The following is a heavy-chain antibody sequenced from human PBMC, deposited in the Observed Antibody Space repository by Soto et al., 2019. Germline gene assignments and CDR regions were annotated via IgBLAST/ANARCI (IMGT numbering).Heavy chain of an antibody. D-gene: IGHD4-17*01. CDR1: GGSISSYY. Sequence: SETLSLTCTVSGGSISSYYWSWIRQPPGKGLEWIGYIYYSGSTNYNPSLKSRVTISVDTSKNQFSLKLSSVTAADTAVYYCASCRYGGSNWFDPWGQGTLVTVSS. V-gene: IGHV4-59*08. CDR2: IYYSGST. J-gene: IGHJ5*02. CDR3: ASCRYGGSNWFDP.